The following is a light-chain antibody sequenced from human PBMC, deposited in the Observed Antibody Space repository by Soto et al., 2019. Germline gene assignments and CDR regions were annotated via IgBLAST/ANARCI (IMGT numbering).Light chain of an antibody. Sequence: QSALTQPASVSGSPGQSITISCTGTSSDVDGYNYVSWYQQHPGKAPKLMIYDVSNRPSGVSNRFSGSKSGNTASLTISGLQAEDEADYYCSSYTSSITLLYVFGTGTKLTVL. CDR1: SSDVDGYNY. CDR2: DVS. V-gene: IGLV2-14*01. J-gene: IGLJ1*01. CDR3: SSYTSSITLLYV.